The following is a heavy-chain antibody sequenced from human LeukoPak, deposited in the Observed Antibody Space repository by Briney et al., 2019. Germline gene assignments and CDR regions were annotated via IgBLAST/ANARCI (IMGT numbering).Heavy chain of an antibody. Sequence: GGSLRLSCAASGFTFSSYWMSWVRQAPGKGLEWVANIKQDGSEKYYVDSVKGRFTVSRDNAKNSLYLQMNSLRAEDTAVYYCARDSENDAFDIWGQGTMVTVSS. V-gene: IGHV3-7*01. J-gene: IGHJ3*02. CDR1: GFTFSSYW. CDR2: IKQDGSEK. CDR3: ARDSENDAFDI. D-gene: IGHD5-24*01.